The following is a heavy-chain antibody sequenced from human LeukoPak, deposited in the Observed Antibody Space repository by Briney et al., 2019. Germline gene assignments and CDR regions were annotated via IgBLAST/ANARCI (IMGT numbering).Heavy chain of an antibody. J-gene: IGHJ4*02. Sequence: SETLSLTCTVSGGSISSYYWTWIRQPAGRGLEWIGRIYTSGSTNYNPSLKSRVTMSVDTSKNQFSLKLSSVTAADTAVYYCARVDFWSGYLDYWGQGTLVTVSS. CDR2: IYTSGST. D-gene: IGHD3-3*01. CDR1: GGSISSYY. V-gene: IGHV4-4*07. CDR3: ARVDFWSGYLDY.